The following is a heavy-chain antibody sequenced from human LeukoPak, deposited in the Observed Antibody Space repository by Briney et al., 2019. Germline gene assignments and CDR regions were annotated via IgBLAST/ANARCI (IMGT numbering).Heavy chain of an antibody. D-gene: IGHD6-13*01. CDR3: ARQIASAGTAGFDF. CDR1: GGSISSYY. J-gene: IGHJ4*02. Sequence: PSETLSLTCTVSGGSISSYYWSWIRQPAGKGLEWIGRIYSTGSTNYNPSLKSRVTMSVDTSKNQFSLRLRSVAAADTAVYYCARQIASAGTAGFDFWGQGALVAVSS. CDR2: IYSTGST. V-gene: IGHV4-4*07.